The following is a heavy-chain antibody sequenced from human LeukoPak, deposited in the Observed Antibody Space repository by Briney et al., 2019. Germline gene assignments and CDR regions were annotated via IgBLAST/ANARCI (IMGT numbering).Heavy chain of an antibody. V-gene: IGHV3-73*01. CDR2: IRSKANSYAT. Sequence: PGGSLRLSCAASGFTFSGSAMHWVRQASGKGLEWVGRIRSKANSYATAYAASVKGRFTIPRDDSKNTAYLQMNSLKTEDTAVYYCARDYRSGPFDYWGQGTLVTVSS. J-gene: IGHJ4*02. D-gene: IGHD3-10*01. CDR3: ARDYRSGPFDY. CDR1: GFTFSGSA.